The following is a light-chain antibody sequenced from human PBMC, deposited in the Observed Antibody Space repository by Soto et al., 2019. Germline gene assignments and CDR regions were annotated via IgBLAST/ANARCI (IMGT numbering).Light chain of an antibody. CDR3: QQSYSTPYT. V-gene: IGKV1-39*01. CDR2: AAS. J-gene: IGKJ2*01. Sequence: DIQMTQSPSSLSASVGDRVTITCRASQSISSYLNWYQQKPGKAPKLLIYAASSLQSGVPSRFNVSLAPTDFTLTISSLQPEDFATYYCQQSYSTPYTFGQGTKLEIK. CDR1: QSISSY.